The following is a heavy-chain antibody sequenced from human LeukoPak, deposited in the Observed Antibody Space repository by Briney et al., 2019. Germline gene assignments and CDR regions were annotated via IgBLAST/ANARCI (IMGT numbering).Heavy chain of an antibody. CDR1: GFTFSSYG. Sequence: PGGSLRLSCAASGFTFSSYGMHWVRQAPGKGLEWVVVIWHDGSNKYYADSVKGRFTISRDNSKNTLYLQMNSLRAEDTAVYYCAKGSIDWYYFDYWGQGTLVTVSS. CDR2: IWHDGSNK. V-gene: IGHV3-33*06. D-gene: IGHD3-9*01. CDR3: AKGSIDWYYFDY. J-gene: IGHJ4*02.